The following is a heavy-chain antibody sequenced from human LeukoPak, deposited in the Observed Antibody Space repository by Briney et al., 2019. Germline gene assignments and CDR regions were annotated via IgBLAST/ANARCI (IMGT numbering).Heavy chain of an antibody. J-gene: IGHJ4*02. CDR2: INPSGGST. CDR3: ARDYLDCSGGSCYDY. D-gene: IGHD2-15*01. CDR1: GYTFTSYY. V-gene: IGHV1-46*01. Sequence: APVKVSCKASGYTFTSYYMHWVRQAPGQGLEWMGIINPSGGSTSYAQKFQGRVTMTRDTSTSTVYMGLSSLRSEDTAVYYCARDYLDCSGGSCYDYWGQGTLVTVSS.